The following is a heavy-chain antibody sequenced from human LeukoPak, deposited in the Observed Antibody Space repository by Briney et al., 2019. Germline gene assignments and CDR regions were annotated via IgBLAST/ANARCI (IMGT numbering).Heavy chain of an antibody. V-gene: IGHV3-30*02. J-gene: IGHJ4*02. CDR3: AKDGMWDRGDY. Sequence: PGGSLRLSCVASGFTFSSYGMHWVRHAPGKGLEWVGFLRYDASYKYYADSVKGRFTISRDNSKNTLYLQMNSLRAEDTAVYYCAKDGMWDRGDYWGQGILVTVSS. D-gene: IGHD1-26*01. CDR1: GFTFSSYG. CDR2: LRYDASYK.